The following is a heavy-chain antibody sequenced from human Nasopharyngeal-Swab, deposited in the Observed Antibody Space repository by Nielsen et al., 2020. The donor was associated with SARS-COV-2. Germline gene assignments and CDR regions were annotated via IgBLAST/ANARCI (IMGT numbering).Heavy chain of an antibody. CDR2: INHSGGT. CDR3: ARGVQWLVRRWDYYYYYMDV. J-gene: IGHJ6*03. D-gene: IGHD6-19*01. CDR1: VGSFSGYH. Sequence: SETLSLTCAVYVGSFSGYHWTWIRQSPGKGLEWIGEINHSGGTNYNPSLKSRVVISVDASKNQFSLKLTSVTAADTAMYYCARGVQWLVRRWDYYYYYMDVWGKGTTVTVSS. V-gene: IGHV4-34*01.